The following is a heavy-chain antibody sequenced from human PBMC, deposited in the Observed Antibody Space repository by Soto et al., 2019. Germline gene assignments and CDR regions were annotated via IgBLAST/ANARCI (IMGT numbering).Heavy chain of an antibody. CDR3: ARDRGYCSSTSCYAGGWFDP. Sequence: QVQLVQSGAEVKKPGASVKVSCKASGYTFTSYAMHWVRQAPGQRLEWMGWINAGNGNTKYSQKFQGRVTITRDTSASTAYMERSSLRSEDTAVYYCARDRGYCSSTSCYAGGWFDPWGQGTLVTVSS. J-gene: IGHJ5*02. CDR1: GYTFTSYA. D-gene: IGHD2-2*01. V-gene: IGHV1-3*01. CDR2: INAGNGNT.